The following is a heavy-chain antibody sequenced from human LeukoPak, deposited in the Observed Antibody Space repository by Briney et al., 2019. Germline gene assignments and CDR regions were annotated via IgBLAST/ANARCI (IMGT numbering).Heavy chain of an antibody. J-gene: IGHJ6*03. D-gene: IGHD2-15*01. V-gene: IGHV3-23*01. CDR2: ISGSGGST. CDR3: ARVLRYCSGGNCYSGGLGYMDV. Sequence: PGGSLRLSCAASGFTFSSYAMHWVRQAPGKGLEWVSAISGSGGSTYYADSVKGRFTISRDNSKNTLYLQMNSLRAEDTAVYYCARVLRYCSGGNCYSGGLGYMDVWGKGTTVTISS. CDR1: GFTFSSYA.